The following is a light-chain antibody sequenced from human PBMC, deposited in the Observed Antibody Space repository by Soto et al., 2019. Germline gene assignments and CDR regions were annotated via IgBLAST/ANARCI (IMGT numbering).Light chain of an antibody. J-gene: IGKJ4*01. V-gene: IGKV1-39*01. CDR2: SAS. Sequence: DIQMTQSPSSVSAFVGEIVTITFHASQRISAFLNWYHQKPGKAPKLLIYSASYLQSGVPSNFSGSGSGTDFTLSIVTLQPEDSGTYFCQQSYRLPLTFGGGTKVDIK. CDR1: QRISAF. CDR3: QQSYRLPLT.